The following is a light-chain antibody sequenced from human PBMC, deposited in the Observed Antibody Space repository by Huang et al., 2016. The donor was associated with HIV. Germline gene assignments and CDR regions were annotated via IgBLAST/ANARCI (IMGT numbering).Light chain of an antibody. V-gene: IGKV1-33*01. Sequence: DIQMTQSPSSLSASVGDRVTITCQASQDISNYLNWYKQKPGKAPKLRIYDASNLETGVPSRFSGSGSGTDFTFTISSLQPEDIATYYCQQYDNLPGTFGQGTKLEIK. J-gene: IGKJ2*01. CDR3: QQYDNLPGT. CDR1: QDISNY. CDR2: DAS.